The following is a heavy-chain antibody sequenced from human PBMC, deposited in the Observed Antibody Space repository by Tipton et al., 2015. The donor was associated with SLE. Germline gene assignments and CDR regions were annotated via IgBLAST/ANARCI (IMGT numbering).Heavy chain of an antibody. CDR1: GGSISGYY. CDR2: IYSSGST. J-gene: IGHJ4*02. Sequence: TLSLTCTVSGGSISGYYWSWIRQPAGKGLEWIGRIYSSGSTIYNPSIKSRVPLSLDTSKNQFSLRVRSVTAADTAVYYCARGGGSYHDYWGQGTLVTVSS. D-gene: IGHD1-26*01. V-gene: IGHV4-4*07. CDR3: ARGGGSYHDY.